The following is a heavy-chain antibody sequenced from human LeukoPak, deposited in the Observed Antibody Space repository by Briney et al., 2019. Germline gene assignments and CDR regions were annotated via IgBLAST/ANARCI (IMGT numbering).Heavy chain of an antibody. CDR2: ISGYNGNT. CDR1: GYTFTSYG. D-gene: IGHD5-12*01. Sequence: ASVKVSCKASGYTFTSYGISWVRQAPGQGLEWMGWISGYNGNTKYAQKLQGRVTMTTDTSTSTAYMELRGLRSDDTAVYYCARDEVGGRVATIIVQDWFDPWGQGTLVTVSS. J-gene: IGHJ5*02. CDR3: ARDEVGGRVATIIVQDWFDP. V-gene: IGHV1-18*04.